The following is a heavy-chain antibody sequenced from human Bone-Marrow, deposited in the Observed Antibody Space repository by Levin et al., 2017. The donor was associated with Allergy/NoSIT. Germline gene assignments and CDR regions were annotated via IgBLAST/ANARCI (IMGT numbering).Heavy chain of an antibody. D-gene: IGHD4-17*01. CDR2: IYYSGDT. CDR1: GDSVSDPSYY. J-gene: IGHJ5*02. V-gene: IGHV4-39*07. CDR3: ARVDVGYGDYSGWFDP. Sequence: GSLRLSCAVSGDSVSDPSYYWGWVRQPPGTGLEWIGSIYYSGDTYYKPSLNGRVTISVDRSKNQFSLRVNSVTAADTAVYYCARVDVGYGDYSGWFDPWGQGTLVTVSS.